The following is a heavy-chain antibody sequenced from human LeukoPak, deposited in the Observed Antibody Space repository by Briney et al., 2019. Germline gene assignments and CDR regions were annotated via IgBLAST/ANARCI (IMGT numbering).Heavy chain of an antibody. CDR1: GFTFSDYY. D-gene: IGHD5-24*01. CDR2: ISSSGSSI. V-gene: IGHV3-11*04. J-gene: IGHJ4*02. CDR3: ARGRRDGHKTLLDY. Sequence: GGSLRLSCAASGFTFSDYYMSWIRQAPGKGLEWVSYISSSGSSIYYADSVKGRFTISRDNAKNSLYLQMNSLRAEDTAVYYCARGRRDGHKTLLDYWGQGTLVTVSS.